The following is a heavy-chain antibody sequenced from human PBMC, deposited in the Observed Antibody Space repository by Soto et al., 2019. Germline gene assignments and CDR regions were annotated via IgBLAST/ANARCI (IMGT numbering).Heavy chain of an antibody. D-gene: IGHD1-7*01. CDR3: ARGEAELIDY. Sequence: SETLSLTCAVYGGSFSGYYWSWIRQPPGKGLEWIGEINHSGSTNYNPSLKSRVTISVDTSKNQFSLKLSSVTAADTAVYYCARGEAELIDYWGQGTLVT. CDR2: INHSGST. J-gene: IGHJ4*02. V-gene: IGHV4-34*01. CDR1: GGSFSGYY.